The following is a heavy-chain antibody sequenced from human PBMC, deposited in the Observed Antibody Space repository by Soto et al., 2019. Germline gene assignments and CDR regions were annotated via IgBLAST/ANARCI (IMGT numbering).Heavy chain of an antibody. Sequence: EVQLLESGGGLVQPGGSLTLSCAASGFTFNNYAMNWVRQAPGKGLEWVSAISGSGDKTYYADSVKGRFTISRDISQNMVYLQMNSRRADDTAVYYCAKVGARFRYYFDSWCQGTLVTVSS. CDR2: ISGSGDKT. D-gene: IGHD3-10*01. V-gene: IGHV3-23*01. CDR3: AKVGARFRYYFDS. J-gene: IGHJ4*02. CDR1: GFTFNNYA.